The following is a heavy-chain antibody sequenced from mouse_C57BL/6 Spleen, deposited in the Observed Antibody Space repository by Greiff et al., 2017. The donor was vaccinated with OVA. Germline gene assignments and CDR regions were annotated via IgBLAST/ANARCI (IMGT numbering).Heavy chain of an antibody. CDR2: INPNNGGT. CDR3: ARGLRGDWYFDV. J-gene: IGHJ1*03. CDR1: GYTFTDYN. D-gene: IGHD1-1*01. V-gene: IGHV1-18*01. Sequence: EVQLQQSGPELVKPGASVKIPCKASGYTFTDYNMDWVKQSHGKSLEWIGDINPNNGGTIYNQKFKGKATLTVDKSSSTAYMELRSLTSEDTAVYYCARGLRGDWYFDVWGTGTTVTVSS.